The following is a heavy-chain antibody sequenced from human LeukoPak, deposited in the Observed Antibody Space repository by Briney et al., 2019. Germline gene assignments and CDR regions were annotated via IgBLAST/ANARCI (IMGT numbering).Heavy chain of an antibody. V-gene: IGHV4-4*07. CDR1: GGSISSYY. Sequence: PSETLSLTCTVSGGSISSYYWNWIRQPAGKGLEWIGRIYTSGSTNYNPSLKSRVTMSVDTSKKKFSLKLSSVTAADTAVYYCARLHLVSSGWYPMADSWGQGTLVTVSS. CDR2: IYTSGST. D-gene: IGHD6-19*01. CDR3: ARLHLVSSGWYPMADS. J-gene: IGHJ4*02.